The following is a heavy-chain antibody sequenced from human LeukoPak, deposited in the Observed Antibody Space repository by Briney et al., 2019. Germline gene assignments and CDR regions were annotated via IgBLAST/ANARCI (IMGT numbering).Heavy chain of an antibody. D-gene: IGHD3-10*01. CDR1: GYSISSGYY. Sequence: SETPSLTCTVSGYSISSGYYWGWIRQPPGKGLEWIGSIYHSGSTNYNPSLKSRVTISVDTSKNQFSLKLSSVTAADTAVYYCARRFSRGWFGELPSPTFDYWGQGTLVTVSS. CDR3: ARRFSRGWFGELPSPTFDY. J-gene: IGHJ4*02. V-gene: IGHV4-38-2*02. CDR2: IYHSGST.